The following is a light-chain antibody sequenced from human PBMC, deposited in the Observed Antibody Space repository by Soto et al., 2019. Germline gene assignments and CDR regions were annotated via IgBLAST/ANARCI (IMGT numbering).Light chain of an antibody. V-gene: IGKV1-5*03. Sequence: DIQMTQSPSTLSASVGDRVTITCRASQSINRWLAWYQQKPGKAPKLLICEASTLESGVPSRFSGGGLGTEFSLNITSLQPDDFATYYCQQYSTYPYIFGQGTKVDIK. J-gene: IGKJ2*01. CDR3: QQYSTYPYI. CDR1: QSINRW. CDR2: EAS.